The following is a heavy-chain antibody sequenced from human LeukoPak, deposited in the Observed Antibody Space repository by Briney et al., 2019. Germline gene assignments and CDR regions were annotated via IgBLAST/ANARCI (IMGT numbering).Heavy chain of an antibody. D-gene: IGHD3-22*01. CDR2: IRYDGSNK. Sequence: GGSLRLSCAASGFTFSSYGMHWVRQAPGKGLEWVAFIRYDGSNKYYADSVKGRFTISRDNSKNTLYLQMNSLRAEDTAVYYCAKDVPNYYYDSSGYYDYWGQGTLVTVSS. CDR1: GFTFSSYG. J-gene: IGHJ4*02. CDR3: AKDVPNYYYDSSGYYDY. V-gene: IGHV3-30*02.